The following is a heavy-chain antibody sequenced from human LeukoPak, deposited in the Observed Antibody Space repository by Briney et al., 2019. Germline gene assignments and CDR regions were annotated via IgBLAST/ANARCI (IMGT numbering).Heavy chain of an antibody. CDR1: GFTFATYV. J-gene: IGHJ4*02. D-gene: IGHD5-24*01. CDR3: AKGISADGYNFERGADY. CDR2: VGGDGRVT. Sequence: GGSLRLSCASSGFTFATYVMAWVRQAPGKGLEWVSSVGGDGRVTYYADSVKGRFTISRDNSKNTIFLQMNSLRVEDTAVYYCAKGISADGYNFERGADYWGQGAQVIVSS. V-gene: IGHV3-23*01.